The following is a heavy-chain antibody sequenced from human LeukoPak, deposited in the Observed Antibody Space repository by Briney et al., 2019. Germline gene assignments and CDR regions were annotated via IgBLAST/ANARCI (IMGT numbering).Heavy chain of an antibody. V-gene: IGHV3-23*01. CDR1: GFTFSSYA. J-gene: IGHJ4*02. CDR2: ISGSGGST. CDR3: AKDLGSGSYYPHSFDY. D-gene: IGHD3-10*02. Sequence: GGSLRLSCAASGFTFSSYAMSWVRQAPGKGLEWVSAISGSGGSTYYADSVKGRFTISRDSSKNTLYLQMNSLRAEDTAVYYCAKDLGSGSYYPHSFDYWGQGTLVTVSS.